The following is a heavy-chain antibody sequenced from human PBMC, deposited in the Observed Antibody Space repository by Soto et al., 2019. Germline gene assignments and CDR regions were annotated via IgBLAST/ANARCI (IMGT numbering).Heavy chain of an antibody. CDR2: IYYSGST. CDR3: ASPGEVYYDSSDTLYVYVY. CDR1: GGSISSSSYY. Sequence: SETLSLTCTVSGGSISSSSYYWGWIRQPPGKGLEWIGSIYYSGSTYYNPSLKSRVTISVDTSKNQFSLKLSSVTAADTAVYYCASPGEVYYDSSDTLYVYVYWGQGTLVTVSS. J-gene: IGHJ4*02. V-gene: IGHV4-39*01. D-gene: IGHD3-22*01.